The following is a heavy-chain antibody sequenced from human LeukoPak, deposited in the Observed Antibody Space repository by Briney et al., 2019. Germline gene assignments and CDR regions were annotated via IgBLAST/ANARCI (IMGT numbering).Heavy chain of an antibody. CDR1: GFTFSSYS. D-gene: IGHD6-13*01. Sequence: GGSLRLSCAASGFTFSSYSMNWVRQAPGKGLEWVSSISSSSSYIYYADSVKGRFTISRDNAKNSLYLQMNSLRAEDTAVYYCAGDSQAAAGTLDYWGQGTLVTVSS. V-gene: IGHV3-21*01. J-gene: IGHJ4*02. CDR2: ISSSSSYI. CDR3: AGDSQAAAGTLDY.